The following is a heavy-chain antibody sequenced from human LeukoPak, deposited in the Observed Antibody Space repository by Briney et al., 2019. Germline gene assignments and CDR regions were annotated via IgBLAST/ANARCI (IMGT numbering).Heavy chain of an antibody. Sequence: SETLSVTYTVSGYSINNGYFWGWIRQPPGKGLEYIGTVFHSGDTYYNPSLKSRVTISLDTSTNEISLKLRSATAADTAVYYCVRGLRSGSNYFFYGMDVWGKGTTVTVSS. V-gene: IGHV4-38-2*02. D-gene: IGHD3-10*01. CDR2: VFHSGDT. CDR1: GYSINNGYF. J-gene: IGHJ6*04. CDR3: VRGLRSGSNYFFYGMDV.